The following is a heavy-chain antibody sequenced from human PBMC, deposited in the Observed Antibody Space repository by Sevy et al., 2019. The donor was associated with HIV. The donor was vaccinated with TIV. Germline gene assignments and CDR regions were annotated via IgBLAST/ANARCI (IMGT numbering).Heavy chain of an antibody. D-gene: IGHD3-10*01. CDR3: ATERWGFFDSITRYLLPYFDS. V-gene: IGHV3-15*01. Sequence: GGSLRLSCSASGFSSFNAWMSWVRQAPGKGLEWIGRIRSETDGGTTEYTASVKGRFSISRDDSKDTLYLQMNSLKTEDTAVYYCATERWGFFDSITRYLLPYFDSWGQGTLVTVSS. CDR2: IRSETDGGTT. CDR1: GFSSFNAW. J-gene: IGHJ4*02.